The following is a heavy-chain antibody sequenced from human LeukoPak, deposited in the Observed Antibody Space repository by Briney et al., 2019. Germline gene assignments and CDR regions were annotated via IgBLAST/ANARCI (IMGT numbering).Heavy chain of an antibody. D-gene: IGHD2-2*02. J-gene: IGHJ4*02. CDR2: ISSRSTYI. CDR1: GFTFSIYT. V-gene: IGHV3-21*01. Sequence: GGSLRLSCAASGFTFSIYTMNWVRQASGKGLEWVSSISSRSTYIYYADSLKGRFTISRDNAKNSLYLQMNSLRADDTAVYYCAREVDCSSTGCYMNYWGQGTLVTVSS. CDR3: AREVDCSSTGCYMNY.